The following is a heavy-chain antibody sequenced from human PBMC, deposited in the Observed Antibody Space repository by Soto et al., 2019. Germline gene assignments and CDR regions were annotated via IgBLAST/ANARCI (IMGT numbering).Heavy chain of an antibody. Sequence: GASVNVSCKASGYTFTSYYMHWVRQAPGQGLEWMGIINPSCGSTSYAQKFQGRVTMTRDTSTSTVYMELSSLRSEDTAVYYCARDGRSSYSSGWYYSESWGEETLVITSS. J-gene: IGHJ4*02. V-gene: IGHV1-46*01. CDR3: ARDGRSSYSSGWYYSES. CDR1: GYTFTSYY. D-gene: IGHD6-19*01. CDR2: INPSCGST.